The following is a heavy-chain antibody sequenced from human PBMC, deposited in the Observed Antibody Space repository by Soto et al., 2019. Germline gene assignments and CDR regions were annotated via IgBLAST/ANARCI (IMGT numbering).Heavy chain of an antibody. Sequence: GESRKISCKGSGYSFAGYWITWVRQKPGKGLEWMGRIDPSDSQTYYSPSFRGHVTISATKSITTVFLQWSSLRASDTAMYYCQSQTYDSDNPHHFQDPFYSRGQGTPVTVSS. CDR1: GYSFAGYW. D-gene: IGHD3-22*01. V-gene: IGHV5-10-1*01. CDR3: QSQTYDSDNPHHFQDPFYS. CDR2: IDPSDSQT. J-gene: IGHJ4*02.